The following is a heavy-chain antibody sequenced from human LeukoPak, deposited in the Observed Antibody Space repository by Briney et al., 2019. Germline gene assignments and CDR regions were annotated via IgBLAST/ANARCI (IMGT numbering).Heavy chain of an antibody. V-gene: IGHV4-39*01. CDR3: ARLMTTVAT. J-gene: IGHJ4*02. CDR2: VYYNGIT. Sequence: PSETLSLTCTVSGGPIFSSPFYWGWIRQPPGKGLKWIASVYYNGITYYNPSLKSRVTISVDTSKNQFALKVTSVTAADTAIYYCARLMTTVATWGQGTLVTVSS. D-gene: IGHD4-11*01. CDR1: GGPIFSSPFY.